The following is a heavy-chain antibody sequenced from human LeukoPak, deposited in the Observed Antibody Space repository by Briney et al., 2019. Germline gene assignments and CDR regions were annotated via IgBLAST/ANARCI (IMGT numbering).Heavy chain of an antibody. D-gene: IGHD2-2*01. CDR1: GGSISSGGYY. V-gene: IGHV4-30-2*01. J-gene: IGHJ5*02. CDR2: IYHSGST. CDR3: ARDVGYCSSTSCYDNWFDP. Sequence: PSETLSLTCTVSGGSISSGGYYWSWIRQPPGKGLEWIGYIYHSGSTYYNPSLKSRVTISVDRSKNQFSLKLSSVTAADTAVYYCARDVGYCSSTSCYDNWFDPWGQGTLVTVSS.